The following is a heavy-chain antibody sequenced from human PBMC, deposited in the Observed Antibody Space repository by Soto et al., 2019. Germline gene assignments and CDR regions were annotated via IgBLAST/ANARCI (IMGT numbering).Heavy chain of an antibody. CDR3: ARERVGANDC. Sequence: SVNVSCKSSGYTFTSYDINWVRQATGQGLAWMGWMNPNSGNTGYAQKFQGRVTMTRHTSISTAYMELSSLRYEDTAVYYCARERVGANDCWGQGTLVTVSS. V-gene: IGHV1-8*01. D-gene: IGHD1-26*01. J-gene: IGHJ4*02. CDR2: MNPNSGNT. CDR1: GYTFTSYD.